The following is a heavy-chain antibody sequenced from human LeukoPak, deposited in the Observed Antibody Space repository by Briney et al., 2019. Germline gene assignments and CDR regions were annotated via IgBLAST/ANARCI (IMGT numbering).Heavy chain of an antibody. D-gene: IGHD1-26*01. CDR2: ISYDGSNK. J-gene: IGHJ4*02. CDR1: GFTFSSYA. V-gene: IGHV3-30-3*01. CDR3: ATEPPGEPRY. Sequence: GGSLRLSCAASGFTFSSYAMHWVRQAPGKGLEWVAVISYDGSNKYYADSVKGRFTISRDNSKNTLYLQMNSLRSEDTAVYYCATEPPGEPRYWGQGTLVTVSS.